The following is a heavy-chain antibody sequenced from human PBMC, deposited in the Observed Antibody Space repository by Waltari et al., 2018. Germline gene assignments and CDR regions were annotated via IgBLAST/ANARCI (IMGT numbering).Heavy chain of an antibody. D-gene: IGHD2-15*01. J-gene: IGHJ4*02. V-gene: IGHV3-74*01. CDR1: GFPVSRNW. CDR2: INENGRTI. Sequence: EVQVVESGGGLVQPGGSLRLSCAASGFPVSRNWMHWVRQAPGKGLEWVSRINENGRTINYAGSVRGRFTISRDNTKNMLYLQMSSLRAEDTAIYYCARDFGGRNDYWGQGTLVTVSS. CDR3: ARDFGGRNDY.